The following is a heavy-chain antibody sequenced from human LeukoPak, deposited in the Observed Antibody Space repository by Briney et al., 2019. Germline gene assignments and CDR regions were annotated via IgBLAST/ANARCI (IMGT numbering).Heavy chain of an antibody. V-gene: IGHV3-21*01. Sequence: GSLRLSCAASGFPFSSYNVNWVRQAPGKGLEWVSLISSSTVYIYYADSVKGRFTISRDNAKNSLYLQMNSLRVEDTAVYYCARDRSPGYCSGGGCDSGMDVWGQGTTVTVSS. CDR3: ARDRSPGYCSGGGCDSGMDV. J-gene: IGHJ6*02. D-gene: IGHD2-15*01. CDR1: GFPFSSYN. CDR2: ISSSTVYI.